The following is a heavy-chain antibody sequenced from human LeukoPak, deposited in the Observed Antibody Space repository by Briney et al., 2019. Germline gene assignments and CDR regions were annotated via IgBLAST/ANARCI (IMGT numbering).Heavy chain of an antibody. Sequence: KTSETLSLTCTVSGVSISSYYWSWIRQPPGKGLEWIGYIYYSGSTNYNPSLKSRVTISVDTSKNQFSLKLSSVTAADTAVYYCARNEVVLDGAFDIWGQGTMVTVSS. CDR2: IYYSGST. J-gene: IGHJ3*02. CDR1: GVSISSYY. V-gene: IGHV4-59*01. CDR3: ARNEVVLDGAFDI. D-gene: IGHD2/OR15-2a*01.